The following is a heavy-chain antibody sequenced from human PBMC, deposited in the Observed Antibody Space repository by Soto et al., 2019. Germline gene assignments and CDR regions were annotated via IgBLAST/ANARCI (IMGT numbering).Heavy chain of an antibody. CDR3: ARVLGYSSGYYGYYYYYGMDV. D-gene: IGHD3-22*01. Sequence: PSETLSLTCAVYGGSFSGYYWSWIRQPPGKGLEWIGEINHSGSTNYNPSLKSRVTISVDTSKNQFSLKLSSVTAADTAVYYCARVLGYSSGYYGYYYYYGMDVWGQGTTVTISS. V-gene: IGHV4-34*01. CDR2: INHSGST. CDR1: GGSFSGYY. J-gene: IGHJ6*02.